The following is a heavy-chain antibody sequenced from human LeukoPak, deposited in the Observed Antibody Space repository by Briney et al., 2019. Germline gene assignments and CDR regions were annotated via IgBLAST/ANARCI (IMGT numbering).Heavy chain of an antibody. CDR1: APSFSGYY. J-gene: IGHJ3*02. D-gene: IGHD4-17*01. Sequence: SETQSLTCALDAPSFSGYYWGWIRQPAGKGLEWLGSIYYSGSTTFNTSLKSRVTISVDTSKNQFSLKLSSVTAADTAVYYCARFTEWGTVTTFAGNAFDIWGQGTMVAVSS. CDR2: IYYSGST. V-gene: IGHV4-34*01. CDR3: ARFTEWGTVTTFAGNAFDI.